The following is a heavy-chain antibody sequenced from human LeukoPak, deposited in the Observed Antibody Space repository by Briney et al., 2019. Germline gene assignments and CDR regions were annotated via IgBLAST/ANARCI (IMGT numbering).Heavy chain of an antibody. D-gene: IGHD3-9*01. Sequence: GGSLRLSCAASGFTFSSYSMNWVRQAPGKGLEWVSYISSSSSTIYYADSVKGRFTISRDNAKNSLYLQMNSLRAEDTAVYYCARDYWYYDILTGYPDYYYGMDVWGQGTTVTVSS. CDR2: ISSSSSTI. J-gene: IGHJ6*02. V-gene: IGHV3-48*01. CDR1: GFTFSSYS. CDR3: ARDYWYYDILTGYPDYYYGMDV.